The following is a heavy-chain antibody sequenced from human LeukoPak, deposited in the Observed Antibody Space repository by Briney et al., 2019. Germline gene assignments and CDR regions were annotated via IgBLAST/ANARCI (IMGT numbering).Heavy chain of an antibody. CDR3: ARDKETVDLYCSGGSCYSYSGYFDY. J-gene: IGHJ4*02. V-gene: IGHV1-69*13. CDR2: IIPIFGTA. D-gene: IGHD2-15*01. CDR1: GGTFSSYA. Sequence: ASVKVSCKASGGTFSSYAISWVRQAPGQGLEWMGGIIPIFGTANYAQKFQGRVTITADESTSTAYMELSSLRSEDTAVYYCARDKETVDLYCSGGSCYSYSGYFDYWGQGTLVTVSS.